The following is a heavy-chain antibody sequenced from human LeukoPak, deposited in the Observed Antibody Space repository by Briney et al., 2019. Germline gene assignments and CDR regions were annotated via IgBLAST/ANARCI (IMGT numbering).Heavy chain of an antibody. V-gene: IGHV4-34*01. J-gene: IGHJ4*02. CDR3: ARGSGSYYDYFDY. CDR2: IYHSGST. Sequence: SETLSLTCAVYGGSFSGYYWSWIRQPPGKGLEWIGYIYHSGSTYYNPSLKSRVTISVDRSKNQFSLKLSSVTAADTAVYYCARGSGSYYDYFDYWGQGTLVTVSS. CDR1: GGSFSGYY. D-gene: IGHD1-26*01.